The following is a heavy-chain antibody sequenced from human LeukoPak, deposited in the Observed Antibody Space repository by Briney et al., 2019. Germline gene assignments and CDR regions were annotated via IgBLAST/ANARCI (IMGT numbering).Heavy chain of an antibody. V-gene: IGHV3-30*18. J-gene: IGHJ4*02. CDR1: RFTFSNYW. Sequence: GGSLRLSCTVSRFTFSNYWMSWVRQAPGKGLEWVAVISYDGSNKYYADSVKGRFTISRDNSKNTLYLQMNSLRAEDTAVYYCAKEDYGDDSWLEVWLFDYWGQGTLVTVSS. CDR2: ISYDGSNK. CDR3: AKEDYGDDSWLEVWLFDY. D-gene: IGHD4-17*01.